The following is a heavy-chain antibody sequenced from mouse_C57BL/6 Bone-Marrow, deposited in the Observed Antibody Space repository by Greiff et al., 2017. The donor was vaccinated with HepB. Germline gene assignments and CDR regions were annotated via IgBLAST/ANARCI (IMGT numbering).Heavy chain of an antibody. Sequence: DVMLVESGGGLVKPGGSLKLSCAASGFTFSSYAMSWVRQTPEKRLEWVATISDGGSYTYYPDNVKGRFTISRDNAKNNLYLQMSHLKSEDTAMYYCARDPYGPWFAYWGQGTLVTVSA. V-gene: IGHV5-4*01. D-gene: IGHD1-1*02. CDR1: GFTFSSYA. CDR2: ISDGGSYT. J-gene: IGHJ3*01. CDR3: ARDPYGPWFAY.